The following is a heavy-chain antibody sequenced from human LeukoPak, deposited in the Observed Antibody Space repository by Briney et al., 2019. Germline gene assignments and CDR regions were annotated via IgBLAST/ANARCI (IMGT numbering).Heavy chain of an antibody. D-gene: IGHD3-22*01. J-gene: IGHJ4*02. CDR3: ARGQPYYYDSSGYYPDY. CDR2: ISSSSSYI. CDR1: GFTFSNYE. V-gene: IGHV3-21*01. Sequence: GGSLRLSCAASGFTFSNYEMNWVRQAPGKGLEWVSSISSSSSYIYYADSVKGRFTISRDNAKNSLYLQMNSLRAEDTAVYYCARGQPYYYDSSGYYPDYWGQGTLVTVSS.